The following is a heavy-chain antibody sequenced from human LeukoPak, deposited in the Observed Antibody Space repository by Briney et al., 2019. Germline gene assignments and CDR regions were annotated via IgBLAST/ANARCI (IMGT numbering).Heavy chain of an antibody. D-gene: IGHD3-22*01. CDR1: GFTFSNAW. J-gene: IGHJ4*02. V-gene: IGHV3-15*01. CDR3: TTFYYHSSGSSHY. CDR2: LKTKTDGGTT. Sequence: GGSLRLSCAACGFTFSNAWMSWVRQGPGKGLEWVGRLKTKTDGGTTDYAAPVKGRFTISRDDSKNTLYLQMTSLNTEDTAIYYCTTFYYHSSGSSHYWGQGTLVTISS.